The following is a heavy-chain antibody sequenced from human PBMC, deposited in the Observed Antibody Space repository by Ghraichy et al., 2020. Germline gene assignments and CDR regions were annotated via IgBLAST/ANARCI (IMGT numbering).Heavy chain of an antibody. CDR1: GASINSGSYY. J-gene: IGHJ4*02. CDR3: ARVGNTGWYYFDF. CDR2: IYYSGST. Sequence: SETLSLTCTVSGASINSGSYYWVWIRQPPGKGLEWIGSIYYSGSTYYNQSLKSRVTISIDTSKNQFSLRLSSVTAADTAVYYCARVGNTGWYYFDFWGQGTLLTVSS. V-gene: IGHV4-39*01. D-gene: IGHD6-19*01.